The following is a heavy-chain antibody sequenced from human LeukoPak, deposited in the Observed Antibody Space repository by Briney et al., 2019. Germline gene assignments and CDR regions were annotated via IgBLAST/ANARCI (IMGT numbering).Heavy chain of an antibody. V-gene: IGHV3-33*01. J-gene: IGHJ4*02. Sequence: GRSLRLSCAASGFNFNDSGMHWVRQAPGKVLEWVAVIWYDGSEKYYADSVKGRLTISRDNSKNTLYLQMNSLRADDTAVYYCARDGYYGSGRPFDYWGQGALVSVSS. CDR2: IWYDGSEK. CDR3: ARDGYYGSGRPFDY. D-gene: IGHD3-10*01. CDR1: GFNFNDSG.